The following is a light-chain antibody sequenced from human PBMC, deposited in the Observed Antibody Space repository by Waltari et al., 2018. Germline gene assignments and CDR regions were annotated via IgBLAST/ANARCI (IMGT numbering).Light chain of an antibody. J-gene: IGKJ1*01. CDR1: KNIHRW. CDR2: EAN. V-gene: IGKV1-5*01. CDR3: KQYYIFPST. Sequence: DIQMTQSPSTLPASVGDRVAITCRARKNIHRWWAWYQQKPGKAPKLLIYEANHLESGIPQRLSGSGSGTEFPLTINSLHPDDFATYYCKQYYIFPSTFGQGTKVEIK.